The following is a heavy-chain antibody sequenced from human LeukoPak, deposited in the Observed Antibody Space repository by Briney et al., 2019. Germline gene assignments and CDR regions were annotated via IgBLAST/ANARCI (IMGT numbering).Heavy chain of an antibody. V-gene: IGHV3-23*01. J-gene: IGHJ4*02. CDR3: AKDTYPYSGTYYYFDY. CDR2: ISGSGSTT. CDR1: GFTFTSYA. Sequence: GGSLRLTCAASGFTFTSYAMSWVRQAPGKGLEWVSAISGSGSTTTYADSVKGRFTVSRDNSKNTVYLQMNSLRAEDTAVYYCAKDTYPYSGTYYYFDYWGQGILVSVSP. D-gene: IGHD1-26*01.